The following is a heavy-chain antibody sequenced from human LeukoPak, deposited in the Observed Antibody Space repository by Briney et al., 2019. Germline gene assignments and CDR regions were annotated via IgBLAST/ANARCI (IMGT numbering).Heavy chain of an antibody. D-gene: IGHD5-24*01. Sequence: SETLSLTCTVSGGSISSYYWSWIRQPPGKGLEWIGYIYYSGSTNYNPSLKSRVTISVDTSKNQFSLKLSSVTAADTAVYYCARGSDLRMATITGAFDIWGQGTMVTVSS. J-gene: IGHJ3*02. V-gene: IGHV4-59*01. CDR1: GGSISSYY. CDR2: IYYSGST. CDR3: ARGSDLRMATITGAFDI.